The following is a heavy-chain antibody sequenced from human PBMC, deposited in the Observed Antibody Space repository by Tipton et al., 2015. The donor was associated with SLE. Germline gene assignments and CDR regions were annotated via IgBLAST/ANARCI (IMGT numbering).Heavy chain of an antibody. CDR2: ISSSGSTI. D-gene: IGHD3-22*01. V-gene: IGHV3-11*01. Sequence: GSLRLSCAASGFTFSDYYMSWIRQAPGKGLEWVSYISSSGSTIYYADSVKGRFTISRDNAKNSLYLQMNSLRSEDTALYYCAKDRSALRGYYYDLWGQGALVTVSS. CDR3: AKDRSALRGYYYDL. J-gene: IGHJ4*02. CDR1: GFTFSDYY.